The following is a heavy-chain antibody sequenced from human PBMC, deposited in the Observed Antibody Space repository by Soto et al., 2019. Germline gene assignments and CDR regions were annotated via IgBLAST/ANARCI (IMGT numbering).Heavy chain of an antibody. J-gene: IGHJ6*02. V-gene: IGHV3-48*03. CDR1: GFTLSSYE. Sequence: PGGSLRLSCAASGFTLSSYEMNWVRQAPGKGLEWVSYISSSGSTIYYADSVKGRFTISRDNAKNSLYLQMNSLRAEDTAVYYCARRLVVGEYYYYYYGMDVWGQGTTVTVSS. D-gene: IGHD3-22*01. CDR3: ARRLVVGEYYYYYYGMDV. CDR2: ISSSGSTI.